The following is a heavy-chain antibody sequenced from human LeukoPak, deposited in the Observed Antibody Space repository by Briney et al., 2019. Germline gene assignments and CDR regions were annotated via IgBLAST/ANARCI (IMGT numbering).Heavy chain of an antibody. CDR2: INEDGDGK. CDR3: ARDGYGGYLDQ. J-gene: IGHJ4*02. D-gene: IGHD5-18*01. V-gene: IGHV3-7*01. Sequence: GVSLRLSCTASGFSFSTYWLSWVRQAPGKGPEWVANINEDGDGKYTVDSVKGRFTISRDNAKNSVYLQMNSLRVDDTAVYYCARDGYGGYLDQWGQGTLVTVSS. CDR1: GFSFSTYW.